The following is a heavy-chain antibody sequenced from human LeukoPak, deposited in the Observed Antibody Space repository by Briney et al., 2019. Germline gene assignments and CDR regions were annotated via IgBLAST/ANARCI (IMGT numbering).Heavy chain of an antibody. CDR3: AKAPREYYYDSSGYYSYFQH. V-gene: IGHV3-23*01. D-gene: IGHD3-22*01. Sequence: GGSLRLSCAASGFTFSSYAMSWVRQAPGEGLEWVPAISGSGDSTYYADSVKGRFTISRDNSKNTLYLQMNSLRAEDTAVYYCAKAPREYYYDSSGYYSYFQHWGQGTLVAVSS. J-gene: IGHJ1*01. CDR2: ISGSGDST. CDR1: GFTFSSYA.